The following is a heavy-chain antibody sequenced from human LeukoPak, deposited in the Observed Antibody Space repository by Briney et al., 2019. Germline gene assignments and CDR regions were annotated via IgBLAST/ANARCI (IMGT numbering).Heavy chain of an antibody. J-gene: IGHJ4*02. Sequence: KASETLSLTCTVSGGSISSSSYYWGWIRQPPGKGLEWIGSIYYSGSTNYNPSLKSRVTISVDTSKNQFSLKLSSVTAADTAVYYCASIAVAGIIDYWGQGTLVTVSS. V-gene: IGHV4-39*07. CDR3: ASIAVAGIIDY. CDR2: IYYSGST. D-gene: IGHD6-19*01. CDR1: GGSISSSSYY.